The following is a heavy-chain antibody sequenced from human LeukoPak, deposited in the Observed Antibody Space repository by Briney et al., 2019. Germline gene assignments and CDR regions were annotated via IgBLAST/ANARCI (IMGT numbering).Heavy chain of an antibody. CDR3: ATRGPYGSGSNVFDY. V-gene: IGHV3-23*01. J-gene: IGHJ4*02. D-gene: IGHD3-10*01. CDR2: ISGSGGST. Sequence: GGSLRLSCAASGFTFSNYAMSWVRQAPGKGLEWVSGISGSGGSTYYADSVKGRFTISRDNSKNTLYLQMNSLRAEDTAVYYCATRGPYGSGSNVFDYWGQGTPVTVSS. CDR1: GFTFSNYA.